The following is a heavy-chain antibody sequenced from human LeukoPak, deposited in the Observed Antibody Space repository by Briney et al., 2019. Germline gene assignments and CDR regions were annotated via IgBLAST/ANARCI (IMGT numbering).Heavy chain of an antibody. Sequence: AGGSLRLSCAASGFTFSTFWMSWVRQAPGKGLEWVANIKQDGSEKYYVDSVKGRFTISRDNAKNSLYLQMNSLRAEGTAVYYCARDRGSQDYWGQGTLVTVSS. CDR1: GFTFSTFW. D-gene: IGHD3-10*01. CDR2: IKQDGSEK. V-gene: IGHV3-7*05. CDR3: ARDRGSQDY. J-gene: IGHJ4*02.